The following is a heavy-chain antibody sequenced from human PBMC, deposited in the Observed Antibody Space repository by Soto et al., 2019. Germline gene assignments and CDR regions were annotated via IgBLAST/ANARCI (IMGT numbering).Heavy chain of an antibody. J-gene: IGHJ4*02. Sequence: QVQLQQWGSGLLKPSETLSLTCFVYGASFSGYYWNWLRQPPGKGLEWIGEIYQSGTTNYNPSLTSRVTISLDTSKNQFFLNLASVTAADTGVFYCARGRKGLTSYFDYWGQGTLVTGSS. V-gene: IGHV4-34*01. D-gene: IGHD7-27*01. CDR2: IYQSGTT. CDR3: ARGRKGLTSYFDY. CDR1: GASFSGYY.